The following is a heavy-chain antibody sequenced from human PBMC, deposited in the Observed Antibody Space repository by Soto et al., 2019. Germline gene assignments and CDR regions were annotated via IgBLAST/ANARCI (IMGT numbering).Heavy chain of an antibody. Sequence: QITLKESGPPLVKPTQTLTLTCTFSGFSLSTSGVGVGWIRQPPGKALEWLALIYWDDDKRYSPSLKSRLTITKDTSKNQVVLTMTNMDPVDTATYYCAHFTGYSSSRGFDPWGQGTLVTVSS. J-gene: IGHJ5*02. CDR1: GFSLSTSGVG. CDR2: IYWDDDK. D-gene: IGHD6-13*01. CDR3: AHFTGYSSSRGFDP. V-gene: IGHV2-5*02.